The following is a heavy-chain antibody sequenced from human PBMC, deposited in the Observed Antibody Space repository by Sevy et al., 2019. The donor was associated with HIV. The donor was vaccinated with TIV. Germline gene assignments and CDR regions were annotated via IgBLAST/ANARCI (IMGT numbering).Heavy chain of an antibody. CDR1: GDTFGNYA. Sequence: ASVKVSCKASGDTFGNYAIAWVRQAPGQGLEWMGGIIPVFGSANSAQKFQDRVTITADVSTSTAYMEPRSLTSEDTAVYYCARSNPDGYNYSYYYGMDVWGQGTTVTVSS. CDR3: ARSNPDGYNYSYYYGMDV. V-gene: IGHV1-69*13. D-gene: IGHD5-12*01. J-gene: IGHJ6*02. CDR2: IIPVFGSA.